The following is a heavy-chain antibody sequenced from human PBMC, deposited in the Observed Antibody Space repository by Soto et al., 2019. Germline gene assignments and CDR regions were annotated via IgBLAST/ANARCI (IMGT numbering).Heavy chain of an antibody. D-gene: IGHD2-21*02. V-gene: IGHV4-39*01. CDR1: VESISSSSYY. CDR2: IYYSGRT. CDR3: ARQRTTVVTQAYFEH. Sequence: PWETLSLTCIFSVESISSSSYYWGWIRQPPGKGLEWIGSIYYSGRTYYNPSFKSRVTISIDTSKNQFSLKLSSVTATDTAVYYCARQRTTVVTQAYFEHWGQGALVIVS. J-gene: IGHJ4*02.